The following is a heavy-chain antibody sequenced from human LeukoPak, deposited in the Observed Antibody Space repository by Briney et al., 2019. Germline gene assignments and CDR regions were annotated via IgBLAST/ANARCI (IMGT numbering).Heavy chain of an antibody. CDR2: ISSSSSYI. J-gene: IGHJ4*02. D-gene: IGHD6-13*01. V-gene: IGHV3-21*01. CDR1: GFTFSSYS. Sequence: TGGSLRLSCAAPGFTFSSYSMNWVRQAPGKGLEWVSSISSSSSYIYYADSVKGRFTISRDNAKNSLYLQMNSLRAEDTAVYYCAREGIAAAGIDYWGQGTLVTVSS. CDR3: AREGIAAAGIDY.